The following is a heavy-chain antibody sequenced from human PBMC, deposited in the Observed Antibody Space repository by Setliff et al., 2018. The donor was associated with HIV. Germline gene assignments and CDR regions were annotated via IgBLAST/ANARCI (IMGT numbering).Heavy chain of an antibody. CDR3: ARDLRGYNSGLEY. Sequence: GASVKVSCKASGGTFSSYAISWVRQAPGQGLEWMGGIIPIFGTANYAQKFQGRVTITTDESTSTAYMELSSLRSEDTAVYYCARDLRGYNSGLEYWGKGTAVTVSS. CDR2: IIPIFGTA. V-gene: IGHV1-69*05. D-gene: IGHD5-18*01. CDR1: GGTFSSYA. J-gene: IGHJ6*04.